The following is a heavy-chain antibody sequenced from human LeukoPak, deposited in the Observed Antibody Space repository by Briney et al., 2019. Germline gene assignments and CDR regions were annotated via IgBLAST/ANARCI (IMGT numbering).Heavy chain of an antibody. D-gene: IGHD3-9*01. V-gene: IGHV3-66*01. CDR3: ARDTYDILAGYYKWAFDI. CDR1: GFTVSSNY. CDR2: IYSGGST. Sequence: GGSLRLSCAASGFTVSSNYMSWVRQAPGKGLEWVSVIYSGGSTYYADSVKGRFTISRDNSKNTLYLQMNSLRAEDTAVYYCARDTYDILAGYYKWAFDIWGQGTMVTVSS. J-gene: IGHJ3*02.